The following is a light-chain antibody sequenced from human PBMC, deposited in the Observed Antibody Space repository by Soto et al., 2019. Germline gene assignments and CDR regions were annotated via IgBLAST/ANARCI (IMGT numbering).Light chain of an antibody. CDR3: QQYNLWPRT. J-gene: IGKJ1*01. CDR1: QSISSL. CDR2: GAS. V-gene: IGKV3-15*01. Sequence: EIVMTQSPATLFVSPGERATLSCRASQSISSLLAWYQQKPGQAPRLLIYGASARATGIPARFSGSGSGTEFTLTISSLQSEDFAVYYCQQYNLWPRTFGQGTKVDIK.